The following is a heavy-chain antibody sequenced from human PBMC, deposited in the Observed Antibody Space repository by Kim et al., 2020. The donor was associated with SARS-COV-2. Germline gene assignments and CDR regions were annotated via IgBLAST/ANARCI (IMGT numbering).Heavy chain of an antibody. CDR3: ARRGDSPISSFDY. V-gene: IGHV4-39*01. J-gene: IGHJ4*02. D-gene: IGHD4-17*01. Sequence: YYNTSLKSRVTISVDTSKNQCSLELSSVTAADTAVYYCARRGDSPISSFDYWGQGTLVTVSS.